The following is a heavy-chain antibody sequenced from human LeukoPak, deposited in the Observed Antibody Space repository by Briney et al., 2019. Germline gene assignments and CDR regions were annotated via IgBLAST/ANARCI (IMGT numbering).Heavy chain of an antibody. Sequence: ASMKVSCKTSGYTFTGYYMHWVRQAPGQGLEWMGWISAYNGNTNYAQKLQGRVTMTTDTSTSTAYMELRSLRSDDTAVYYCARPASEYYYDSSGPYLDYWGQGTLVTVSS. CDR3: ARPASEYYYDSSGPYLDY. CDR1: GYTFTGYY. D-gene: IGHD3-22*01. CDR2: ISAYNGNT. J-gene: IGHJ4*02. V-gene: IGHV1-18*04.